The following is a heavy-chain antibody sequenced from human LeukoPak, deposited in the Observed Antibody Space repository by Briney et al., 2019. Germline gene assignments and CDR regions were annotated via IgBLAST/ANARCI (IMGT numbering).Heavy chain of an antibody. Sequence: GESLKISCQGSGYSFTSYWIGWVRQLPGKGLEWMGIIYPGDSDTRYSPSFQGQVTISADKPISTAYLQWSSLKASDTAMYYCARQGARYCSSTSCFGDPWGQGTLVTVSS. J-gene: IGHJ5*02. CDR3: ARQGARYCSSTSCFGDP. CDR2: IYPGDSDT. D-gene: IGHD2-2*01. V-gene: IGHV5-51*01. CDR1: GYSFTSYW.